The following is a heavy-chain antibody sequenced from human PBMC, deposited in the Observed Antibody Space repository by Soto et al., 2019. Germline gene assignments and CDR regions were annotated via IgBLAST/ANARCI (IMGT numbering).Heavy chain of an antibody. CDR1: GFSFSSYA. V-gene: IGHV3-23*01. CDR3: ARERTILVVVTSPFDY. J-gene: IGHJ4*02. CDR2: ISGSGGAT. D-gene: IGHD3-22*01. Sequence: GGSLRLSCAASGFSFSSYAMTWVRQAPGKGLEWVSSISGSGGATYYADSVKGRFTISRDNSKNTLYLQMNSLRAEDTAVYYCARERTILVVVTSPFDYWGQGNLVTVSS.